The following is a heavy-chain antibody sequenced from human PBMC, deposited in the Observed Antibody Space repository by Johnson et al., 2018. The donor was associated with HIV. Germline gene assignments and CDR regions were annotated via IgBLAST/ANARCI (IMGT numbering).Heavy chain of an antibody. V-gene: IGHV3-30-3*01. Sequence: QLVESGGGVVQPGRSLRLSCAASGFTFSSYAMHCVRQAPGKGLEWVAVISYDGSNKYYADSVKGRFTISRDNSKNTLYLQMNSLRAEDTALYYCARRLAQGSPIEYYVGAFDIWGQGTMVTVSS. J-gene: IGHJ3*02. CDR1: GFTFSSYA. CDR2: ISYDGSNK. CDR3: ARRLAQGSPIEYYVGAFDI. D-gene: IGHD3-10*02.